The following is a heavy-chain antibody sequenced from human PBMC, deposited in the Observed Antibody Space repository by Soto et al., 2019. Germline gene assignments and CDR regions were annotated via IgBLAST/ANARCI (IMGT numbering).Heavy chain of an antibody. D-gene: IGHD6-19*01. CDR1: GYTFTSYV. CDR2: ISAYNGNT. J-gene: IGHJ6*01. V-gene: IGHV1-18*01. CDR3: ARVVATVAGPYGMDV. Sequence: QVQLVQSGAEVKKPGASVKVSCRASGYTFTSYVISWVRQAPAQGLEWMGWISAYNGNTNFAQKRQGRVTMTTATSTSTAYMELRSLRSDDTAVYYCARVVATVAGPYGMDVWGQGTTVTVSS.